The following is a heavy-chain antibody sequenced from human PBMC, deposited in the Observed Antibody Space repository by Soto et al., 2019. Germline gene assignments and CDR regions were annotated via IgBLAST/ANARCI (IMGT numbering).Heavy chain of an antibody. Sequence: QITLKESGPTLVKSTQTLTLTCTFSGFSLSTSGVGVGWIRQPPGKALEWLALIYWDDDKRYSPSLKSRLTTTKDTSKTQLALKMTTMDPVDTATYYCDPSPTPTGWFDPWGQEPWSPSPQ. V-gene: IGHV2-5*02. CDR1: GFSLSTSGVG. J-gene: IGHJ5*02. CDR3: DPSPTPTGWFDP. CDR2: IYWDDDK.